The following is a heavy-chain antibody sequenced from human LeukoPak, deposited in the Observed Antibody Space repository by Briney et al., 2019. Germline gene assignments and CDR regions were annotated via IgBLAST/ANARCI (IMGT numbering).Heavy chain of an antibody. CDR1: GFTFSSYS. Sequence: GGSLRLSCGASGFTFSSYSMNWVRQAPGKGPEWVSSISSSSSYVYYADSVKGRFTVSRDNAKNSLYLQMNSLRAEDTAVYYCAREEGTDCGGDCYSGYWGQGTLVTVSS. D-gene: IGHD2-21*02. CDR3: AREEGTDCGGDCYSGY. CDR2: ISSSSSYV. J-gene: IGHJ4*02. V-gene: IGHV3-21*01.